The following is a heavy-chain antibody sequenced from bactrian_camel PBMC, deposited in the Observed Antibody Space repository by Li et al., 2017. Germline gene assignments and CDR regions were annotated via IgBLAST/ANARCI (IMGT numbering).Heavy chain of an antibody. J-gene: IGHJ4*01. CDR2: IASDGRT. V-gene: IGHV3S53*01. CDR3: AAADTAPWVCAGGQAHLLMY. CDR1: GSAFSRNVYPAC. D-gene: IGHD3*01. Sequence: HVQLVESGGGSVQAGGSPRLSCAASGSAFSRNVYPACMGWFRRAPGKEREGVAVIASDGRTSVAESVKGRFTISQDGSRNTVYLQMNNLRPDDTAIYYCAAADTAPWVCAGGQAHLLMYWGQGTQVTVTS.